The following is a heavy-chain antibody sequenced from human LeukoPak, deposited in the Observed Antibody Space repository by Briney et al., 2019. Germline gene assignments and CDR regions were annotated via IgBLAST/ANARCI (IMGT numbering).Heavy chain of an antibody. CDR3: AKSARYFDWLPDYYYYYMDV. J-gene: IGHJ6*03. Sequence: PGGSLRLSCAASGFTFSSYGMHWVRQAPGKGLEWVAFIRYDGSNKYYADSVKGRFTISRDNSKNTLYLQMNSLRAEDTAVYYCAKSARYFDWLPDYYYYYMDVWGKGTTVTISS. CDR1: GFTFSSYG. V-gene: IGHV3-30*02. CDR2: IRYDGSNK. D-gene: IGHD3-9*01.